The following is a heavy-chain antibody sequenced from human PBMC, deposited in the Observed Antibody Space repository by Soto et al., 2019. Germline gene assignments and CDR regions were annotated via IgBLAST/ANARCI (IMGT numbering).Heavy chain of an antibody. CDR3: ARGGDGTTVTTGAFDI. Sequence: ASVKVSCKASGYTFTGYYMHWVRQAPGQGLEWMGWINPNSGGTNYAQKFQGWVTMTRDTSISTAYMELSRLGSDDTAVYYCARGGDGTTVTTGAFDIWGQGTMVTVSS. CDR1: GYTFTGYY. V-gene: IGHV1-2*04. J-gene: IGHJ3*02. D-gene: IGHD4-17*01. CDR2: INPNSGGT.